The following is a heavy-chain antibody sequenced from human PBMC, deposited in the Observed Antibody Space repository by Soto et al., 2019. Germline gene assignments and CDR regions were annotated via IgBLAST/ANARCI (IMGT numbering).Heavy chain of an antibody. Sequence: GGSLRLSCAASGFTFSSYGMHWVRQAPGKGLEWVAVIWYDGSNKYYADSVKGRFTISRDNSKNTLYLQMNSLRAEDTAVYYCARDVTRKTGTNFDYWGQGTLVTVSS. D-gene: IGHD1-7*01. J-gene: IGHJ4*02. CDR3: ARDVTRKTGTNFDY. CDR1: GFTFSSYG. CDR2: IWYDGSNK. V-gene: IGHV3-33*01.